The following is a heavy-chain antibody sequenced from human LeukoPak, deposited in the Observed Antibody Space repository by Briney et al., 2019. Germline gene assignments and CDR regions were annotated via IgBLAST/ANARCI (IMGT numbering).Heavy chain of an antibody. CDR2: IYYSGST. Sequence: SETLSLTCTVSGGSMRSYYWSWIRQPPGKGLEWIGYIYYSGSTNYNPSLKSRVTISVDTSKNQFSLKLSSVTAADTAVYYCARGVPAADDAFDIWGQGTMVTVSS. CDR3: ARGVPAADDAFDI. J-gene: IGHJ3*02. D-gene: IGHD2-2*01. CDR1: GGSMRSYY. V-gene: IGHV4-59*01.